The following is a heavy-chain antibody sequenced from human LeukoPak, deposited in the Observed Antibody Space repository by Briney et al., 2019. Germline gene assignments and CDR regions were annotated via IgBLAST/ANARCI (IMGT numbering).Heavy chain of an antibody. Sequence: SETLSLTCAVYGGSFSGYYWSWIRQPPGTGLEWIGEINHSGSTNYNPSLKSRVTISVDTSKNQFSLKLSSVTAADTAVYYCARGRVRYCSGGSCYSAYYYMDVWGKGTTVTVSS. V-gene: IGHV4-34*01. J-gene: IGHJ6*03. CDR3: ARGRVRYCSGGSCYSAYYYMDV. D-gene: IGHD2-15*01. CDR2: INHSGST. CDR1: GGSFSGYY.